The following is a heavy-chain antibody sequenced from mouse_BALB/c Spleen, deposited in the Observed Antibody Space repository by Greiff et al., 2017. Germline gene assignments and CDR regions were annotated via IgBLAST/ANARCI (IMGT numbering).Heavy chain of an antibody. J-gene: IGHJ3*01. CDR3: AKDEDYYGSSYWFAY. CDR2: IWGDGST. Sequence: QVQLQQSGPGLVAPSQSLSITCTVSGFSLTGYGVNWVRQPPGKGLEWLGMIWGDGSTDYNSALKSRLSISKDNSKSQVFLKMNSLQTDDTARYYCAKDEDYYGSSYWFAYWGQGTLVTVSA. CDR1: GFSLTGYG. D-gene: IGHD1-1*01. V-gene: IGHV2-6-7*01.